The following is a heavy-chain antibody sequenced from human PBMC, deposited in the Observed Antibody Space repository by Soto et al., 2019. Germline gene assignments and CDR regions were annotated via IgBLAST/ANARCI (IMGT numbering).Heavy chain of an antibody. CDR1: GYSFTNYW. J-gene: IGHJ1*01. D-gene: IGHD6-19*01. Sequence: SLKISCKGSGYSFTNYWIGWVRQMPGKGLEWMGIIYPGDSDTRYSPSFQGQVTISADRSISTAYLQWSSLEASDTAIYYCARVPVAGTRINEYFQYWGQGTLVTVS. CDR2: IYPGDSDT. V-gene: IGHV5-51*01. CDR3: ARVPVAGTRINEYFQY.